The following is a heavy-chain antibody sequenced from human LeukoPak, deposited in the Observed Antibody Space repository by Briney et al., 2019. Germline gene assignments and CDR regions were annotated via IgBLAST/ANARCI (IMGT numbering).Heavy chain of an antibody. Sequence: QAGGSLRLSCAASGFTVSSNYMSWVRQAPGKGLEWVANIRQDGSEKYYVDSVKGRFTISRDNAKNSLYLQMNSLRGEDTAVYYCARVVPYSGSHWGLDYWGQGTLVTVSS. CDR1: GFTVSSNY. CDR2: IRQDGSEK. J-gene: IGHJ4*02. CDR3: ARVVPYSGSHWGLDY. V-gene: IGHV3-7*01. D-gene: IGHD1-26*01.